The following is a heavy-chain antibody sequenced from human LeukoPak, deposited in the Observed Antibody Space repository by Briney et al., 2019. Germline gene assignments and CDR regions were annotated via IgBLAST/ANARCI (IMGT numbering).Heavy chain of an antibody. CDR1: GFTFSDYY. J-gene: IGHJ3*02. V-gene: IGHV3-11*05. Sequence: KPGGSLRLSCAASGFTFSDYYMSWIRQAPGKGLEWVSYISSSSSYTNYADSVKGRFTISRDNAKNSLYLQMNSLRAEDTAVYYCARDWRGVQQQLAVESGAFDIWGQGTMVTVSS. CDR3: ARDWRGVQQQLAVESGAFDI. CDR2: ISSSSSYT. D-gene: IGHD6-13*01.